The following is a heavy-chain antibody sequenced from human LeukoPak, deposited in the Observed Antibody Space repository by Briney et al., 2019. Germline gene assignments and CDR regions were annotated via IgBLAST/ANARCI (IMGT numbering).Heavy chain of an antibody. CDR1: GFTFSSYA. CDR2: ISGSGGST. CDR3: AKDEISSWYSPPLFFDY. D-gene: IGHD6-13*01. V-gene: IGHV3-23*01. J-gene: IGHJ4*02. Sequence: PGGSLRLSCAASGFTFSSYAMSWVRQAPGKGLEWVSAISGSGGSTYYADSVKGRFTISRDNSKNTLYLQMDSLRAEDTAVYYCAKDEISSWYSPPLFFDYWGQGTLVTVSS.